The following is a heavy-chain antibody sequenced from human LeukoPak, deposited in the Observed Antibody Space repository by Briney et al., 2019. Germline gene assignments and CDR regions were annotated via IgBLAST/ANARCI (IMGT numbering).Heavy chain of an antibody. V-gene: IGHV3-7*03. CDR2: VNRDGSET. CDR3: ARNNGMDV. CDR1: GFALSSHW. J-gene: IGHJ6*02. Sequence: GGSLRLSCAASGFALSSHWMTWVRPVPGRGPEWVANVNRDGSETYYLDSVKGRFTISKDNAKNSLYLQMNSLRAEDTALYHCARNNGMDVWGQGTTVIVSS.